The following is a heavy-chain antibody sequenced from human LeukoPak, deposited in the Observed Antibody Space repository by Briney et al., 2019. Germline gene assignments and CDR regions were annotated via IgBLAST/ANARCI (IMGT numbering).Heavy chain of an antibody. D-gene: IGHD5-18*01. Sequence: SVKVSCEASGGTFISYTISWVGQAPGQGREGMGRIIPILGIANYAQKFQGRVTITADKSTSTAYMELSSLRSEDTAVYYCARDSVDTAMVTGWYFDYWGQGTLVTVSS. V-gene: IGHV1-69*04. CDR2: IIPILGIA. J-gene: IGHJ4*02. CDR3: ARDSVDTAMVTGWYFDY. CDR1: GGTFISYT.